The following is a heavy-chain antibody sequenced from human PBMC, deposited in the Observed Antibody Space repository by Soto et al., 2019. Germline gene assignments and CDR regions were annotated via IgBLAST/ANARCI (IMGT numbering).Heavy chain of an antibody. D-gene: IGHD2-8*02. V-gene: IGHV4-34*01. CDR2: INHSGNT. J-gene: IGHJ4*02. Sequence: PEARSLTCAVYGGSFSGYYWTWIRQPPGTGQEWIGEINHSGNTNYNPSLKSRVTLSVDTSKNQFSLKLTSVTAADTAVYYCAREKITGLFDYWGQGTLVT. CDR3: AREKITGLFDY. CDR1: GGSFSGYY.